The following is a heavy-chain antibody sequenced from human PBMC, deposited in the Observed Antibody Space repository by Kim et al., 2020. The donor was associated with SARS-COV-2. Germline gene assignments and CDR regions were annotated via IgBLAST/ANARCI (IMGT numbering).Heavy chain of an antibody. D-gene: IGHD6-19*01. CDR1: GYAFTSYP. V-gene: IGHV1-3*01. CDR3: ARHSSGWYFDY. Sequence: ASVKVSCKASGYAFTSYPIHWVRQAPGQRLEWMGWINAANGNAKYSQKFQGRVTITRDTSASTAYMELSSLRSEDTAVYYCARHSSGWYFDYWGQGTQVTVSS. CDR2: INAANGNA. J-gene: IGHJ4*02.